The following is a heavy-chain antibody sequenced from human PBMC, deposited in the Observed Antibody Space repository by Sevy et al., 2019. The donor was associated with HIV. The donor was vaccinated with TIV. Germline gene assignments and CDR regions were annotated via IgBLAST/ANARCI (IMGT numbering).Heavy chain of an antibody. CDR3: ARELGIAARPFDY. Sequence: GGSLRLSCAASGFTFSSYGMHWVRQAPGKGLEWVAVIWYDGSNKNYADSVKGRFTISRDNSENTLYLQMNSLRAEDTAVYYCARELGIAARPFDYWGQGTLVTVSS. J-gene: IGHJ4*02. D-gene: IGHD6-13*01. CDR2: IWYDGSNK. CDR1: GFTFSSYG. V-gene: IGHV3-33*01.